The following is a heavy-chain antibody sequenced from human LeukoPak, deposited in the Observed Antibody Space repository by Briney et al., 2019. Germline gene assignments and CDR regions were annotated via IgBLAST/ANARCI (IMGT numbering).Heavy chain of an antibody. CDR2: IYHSGST. CDR1: GGSISSYNW. V-gene: IGHV4-4*02. D-gene: IGHD2-2*01. CDR3: ARVKTSAVGYYYYMDV. J-gene: IGHJ6*03. Sequence: TPSGTLSLTCVVSGGSISSYNWWSWVRQPPGKGLEWIGEIYHSGSTNYNPSLKSRVTISLDKSKNQFSLKLSSVTAADTAVYYCARVKTSAVGYYYYMDVWGKGTTVTVSS.